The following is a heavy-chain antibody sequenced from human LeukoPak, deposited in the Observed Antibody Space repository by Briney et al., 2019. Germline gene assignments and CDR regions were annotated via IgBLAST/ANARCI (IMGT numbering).Heavy chain of an antibody. J-gene: IGHJ5*02. V-gene: IGHV3-23*01. CDR1: GFTFSSYG. D-gene: IGHD6-13*01. CDR2: ISGSGGST. Sequence: GGSLRLSCAASGFTFSSYGMSWVRQAPGKGLEWVSAISGSGGSTYYADSVKGRFTISRDNSKNTLYLQMNSLRAEDTAVYYCARDWEAAARAFWFDPWGQGTLVTVSS. CDR3: ARDWEAAARAFWFDP.